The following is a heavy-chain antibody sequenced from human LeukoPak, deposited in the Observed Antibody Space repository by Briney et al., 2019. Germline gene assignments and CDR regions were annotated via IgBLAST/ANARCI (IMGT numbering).Heavy chain of an antibody. CDR2: IYHSGST. CDR1: GGSISSTNW. V-gene: IGHV4-4*02. D-gene: IGHD3-22*01. CDR3: AKKKYYDSSPLDF. J-gene: IGHJ4*02. Sequence: PSETLSLTCAVSGGSISSTNWWSWVRLPPGKGLEWIGEIYHSGSTNYNPSLKSRVTISVDKSKNQFSLKLSSVTAADTAVYYCAKKKYYDSSPLDFWGQGTLVTVPS.